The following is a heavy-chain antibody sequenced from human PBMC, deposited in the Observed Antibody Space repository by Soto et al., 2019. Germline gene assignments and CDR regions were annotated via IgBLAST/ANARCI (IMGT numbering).Heavy chain of an antibody. CDR2: IWYDGSNK. CDR3: AREHRGVDILWMATIDPYFDY. CDR1: GFTFSSYG. D-gene: IGHD5-12*01. V-gene: IGHV3-33*01. J-gene: IGHJ4*02. Sequence: QVQLVESGGGVVQPGRSLRLSCAASGFTFSSYGMHWVRQAPGKGLEWVAVIWYDGSNKYYADSVKGRFTISRDNSKNTLYLQMNSLRAEDTAVYYCAREHRGVDILWMATIDPYFDYWGQGTLVTVSS.